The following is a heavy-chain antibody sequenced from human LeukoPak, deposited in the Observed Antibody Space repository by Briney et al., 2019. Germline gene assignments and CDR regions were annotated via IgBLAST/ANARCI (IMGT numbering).Heavy chain of an antibody. J-gene: IGHJ4*02. Sequence: SETLSLTCTVSGGSISSYYWSWIRQPPGKGLEWIGYIYYSGSTNYNPSLKSRATISVDTSKNQFSLKLSSVTAADTAVYYCARDVQGTLGYWGQGTLVTVSS. D-gene: IGHD3-10*02. CDR2: IYYSGST. CDR3: ARDVQGTLGY. CDR1: GGSISSYY. V-gene: IGHV4-59*01.